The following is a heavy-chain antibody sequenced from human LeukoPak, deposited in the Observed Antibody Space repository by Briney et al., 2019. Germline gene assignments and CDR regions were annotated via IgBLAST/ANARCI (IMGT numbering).Heavy chain of an antibody. D-gene: IGHD5-24*01. CDR2: ISDSGGNT. CDR3: AKGGDGYNMGLYAFDI. CDR1: GFTFNTYA. J-gene: IGHJ3*02. Sequence: GGSLRLSCAASGFTFNTYAMSWVRQAPWERLQWVSGISDSGGNTYYADSVRGRFTISRDNSKNTLYLQMNSLRAEDTAVYYCAKGGDGYNMGLYAFDIWGQGTMVTVSS. V-gene: IGHV3-23*01.